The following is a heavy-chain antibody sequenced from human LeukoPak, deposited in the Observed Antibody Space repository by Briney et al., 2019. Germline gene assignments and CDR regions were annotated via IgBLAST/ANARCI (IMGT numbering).Heavy chain of an antibody. CDR1: GFTFSTFA. Sequence: GGSLRLSCAASGFTFSTFAMIWVRQPPGKGLAWVSSIFPSGGEIHYADSVRGRFTISRDNSKSTLSLQMNSLRAEDTAVYYCARDRSMVYGPFDYWGQGTLVTVSS. J-gene: IGHJ4*02. CDR3: ARDRSMVYGPFDY. D-gene: IGHD2-8*01. CDR2: IFPSGGEI. V-gene: IGHV3-23*01.